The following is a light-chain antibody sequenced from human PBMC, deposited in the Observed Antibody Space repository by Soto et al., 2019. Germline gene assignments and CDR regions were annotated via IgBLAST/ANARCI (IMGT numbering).Light chain of an antibody. CDR1: SSNIGAGYD. V-gene: IGLV1-40*01. J-gene: IGLJ2*01. CDR2: GNT. Sequence: QSVLTQPPSVSGAPGQRVTISCTGSSSNIGAGYDVDWYQQLPGTAPKLLIYGNTNRPSGVPDRLSGSKSGTSASLAITGLQAEDEADYYCQSYDSSLSGVVFGGGTKVTVL. CDR3: QSYDSSLSGVV.